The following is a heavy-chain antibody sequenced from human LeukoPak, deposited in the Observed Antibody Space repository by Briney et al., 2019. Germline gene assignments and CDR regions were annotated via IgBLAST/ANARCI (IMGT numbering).Heavy chain of an antibody. CDR3: ARFLGYCTNGVCYTRRAFDN. Sequence: PSETLSLTCAVYGGSFSGYYWSWIRQPPGKGLEWIGEINHSGSTNYNPSLKSRVTISVDTSKNQFSLKLSSVTAADTAVYYCARFLGYCTNGVCYTRRAFDNWGQGTMVTVSS. D-gene: IGHD2-8*01. CDR2: INHSGST. V-gene: IGHV4-34*01. J-gene: IGHJ3*02. CDR1: GGSFSGYY.